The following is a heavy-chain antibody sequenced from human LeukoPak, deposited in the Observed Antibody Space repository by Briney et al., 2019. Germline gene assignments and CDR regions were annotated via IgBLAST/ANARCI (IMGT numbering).Heavy chain of an antibody. CDR3: ARAGDYGSGCCAFDL. CDR1: GFTFSSYW. V-gene: IGHV3-74*01. D-gene: IGHD3-10*01. CDR2: IRSDGST. J-gene: IGHJ3*01. Sequence: GGSLSLSCAASGFTFSSYWMHWVRQAPGKGLVWVSRIRSDGSTTYADSVKGRFTISRDNAKNTLYLQMNSLRAEDTAVYYCARAGDYGSGCCAFDLWGQGTMVTVSS.